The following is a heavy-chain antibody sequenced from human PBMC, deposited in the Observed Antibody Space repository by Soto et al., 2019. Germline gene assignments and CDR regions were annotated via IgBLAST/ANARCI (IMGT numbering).Heavy chain of an antibody. CDR3: ARALPVAKGWFEP. CDR1: GFTVSNTY. CDR2: IYTAGGT. V-gene: IGHV3-53*02. Sequence: EVQLVETGGGLIQPGGSLRLSCAASGFTVSNTYMTWVRQPPGKGLECVSVIYTAGGTNYADSVKGRFIISRDNSKNTLYLQMNSLRAEDTAVYYCARALPVAKGWFEPGCQGTLVTVSS. J-gene: IGHJ5*02. D-gene: IGHD4-4*01.